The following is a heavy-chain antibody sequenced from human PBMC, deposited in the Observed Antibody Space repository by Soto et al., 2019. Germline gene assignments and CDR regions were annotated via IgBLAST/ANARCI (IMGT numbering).Heavy chain of an antibody. Sequence: PGGSLRLSCAASGFTFSSYGMHWVRQAPGKGLEWVAVIWFDGSNKYYADSVKGRFTISRDNSKNTLYLQMSSLRAEDTAVYYCATGDTAMDVYYYYGMDVWGQGTTVTVSS. V-gene: IGHV3-33*01. CDR2: IWFDGSNK. CDR1: GFTFSSYG. CDR3: ATGDTAMDVYYYYGMDV. D-gene: IGHD5-18*01. J-gene: IGHJ6*02.